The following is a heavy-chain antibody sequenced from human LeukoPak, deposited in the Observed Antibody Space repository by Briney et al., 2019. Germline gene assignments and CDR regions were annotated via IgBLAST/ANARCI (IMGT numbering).Heavy chain of an antibody. V-gene: IGHV4-59*11. CDR3: TREVSTVTFDY. J-gene: IGHJ4*02. Sequence: PSETLSLTCTVSGGSISPHYWTWIRQTPGNGLEWIGYVYYNGLTSYNASLRSRLILSVDTARNQVSLKLTSVTAADTAVYYCTREVSTVTFDYWGQGTLVTVSS. D-gene: IGHD4-17*01. CDR1: GGSISPHY. CDR2: VYYNGLT.